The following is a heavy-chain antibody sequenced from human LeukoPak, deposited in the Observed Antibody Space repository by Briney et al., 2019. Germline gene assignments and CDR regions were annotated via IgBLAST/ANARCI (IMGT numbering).Heavy chain of an antibody. CDR2: IYYSGST. J-gene: IGHJ4*02. V-gene: IGHV4-59*01. CDR3: ARSVVPDY. CDR1: GGSISSYY. D-gene: IGHD2-2*01. Sequence: PSETLSLTCTVSGGSISSYYWSWLRQPPGKGLEWIGYIYYSGSTNYNPSLKSRVTISVDTSKNQFSLKLSSVTAADTAVYYCARSVVPDYWGQGTLVTVSS.